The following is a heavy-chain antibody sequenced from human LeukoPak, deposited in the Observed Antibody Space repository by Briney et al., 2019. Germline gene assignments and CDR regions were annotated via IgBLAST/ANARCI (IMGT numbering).Heavy chain of an antibody. V-gene: IGHV3-15*01. D-gene: IGHD2-2*01. Sequence: RGSLRLSCAASGFTFSNAWMSWVRQAPGKGLEWVGRIKSKTDGGTTDYAAPVKGRFTISRDDSKNTLSLQMNSLKTEDTAVYYCTTCVVPAAIYYMDVWGKGTTVTVSS. J-gene: IGHJ6*03. CDR1: GFTFSNAW. CDR2: IKSKTDGGTT. CDR3: TTCVVPAAIYYMDV.